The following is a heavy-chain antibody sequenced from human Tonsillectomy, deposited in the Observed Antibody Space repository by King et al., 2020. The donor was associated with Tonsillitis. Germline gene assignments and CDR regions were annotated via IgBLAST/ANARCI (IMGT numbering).Heavy chain of an antibody. V-gene: IGHV1-46*01. D-gene: IGHD6-19*01. CDR2: SKSSGGST. CDR1: GYTFTNYQ. CDR3: ARSVAVAGIPDALDI. J-gene: IGHJ3*02. Sequence: LQLVQSGAEVKKPGASVKVSCKASGYTFTNYQMHWVRQAPGQGLEWMGISKSSGGSTTYAQKFQGRVTMTRDTSTSTVYMELSSLRSDDTAVYYCARSVAVAGIPDALDIRGQGTMVTVSS.